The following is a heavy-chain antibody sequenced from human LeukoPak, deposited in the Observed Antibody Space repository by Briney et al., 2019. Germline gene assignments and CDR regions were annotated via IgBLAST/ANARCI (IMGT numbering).Heavy chain of an antibody. CDR1: GFTFSSYG. V-gene: IGHV3-30*02. D-gene: IGHD3-16*01. J-gene: IGHJ6*03. Sequence: GGSLRLSCGASGFTFSSYGMHWVRQAPGKGLEWVAFIRYDGSNKYYADSVKGRFTISRDNSKNTLYLQMNSLRAEDTAVYYCAKGYGWGASYYYYYMDVWGKGTTVTISS. CDR3: AKGYGWGASYYYYYMDV. CDR2: IRYDGSNK.